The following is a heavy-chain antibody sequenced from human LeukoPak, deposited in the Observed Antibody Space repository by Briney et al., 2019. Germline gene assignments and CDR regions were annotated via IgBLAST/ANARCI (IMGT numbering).Heavy chain of an antibody. CDR2: INPASAGA. J-gene: IGHJ4*02. CDR1: GYTFTNYY. Sequence: GASVTVSCKPSGYTFTNYYIHWVRPAPGQGPEWVGWINPASAGAAFAPKFQGRVSMTWDSSITTAFMDLTSLRSIDTAIYYCARQLGNYYRAFDFWGQGTLVTVSS. CDR3: ARQLGNYYRAFDF. V-gene: IGHV1-2*02. D-gene: IGHD1-26*01.